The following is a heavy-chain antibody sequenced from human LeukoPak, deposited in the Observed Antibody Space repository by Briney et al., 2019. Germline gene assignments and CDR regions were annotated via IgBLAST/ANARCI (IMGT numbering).Heavy chain of an antibody. CDR3: ARERTKGYYFDY. CDR1: GGTFSSYA. J-gene: IGHJ4*02. Sequence: GASVKVSCKASGGTFSSYAISWVRQAPGQGLEWMGGIIPIFGTANYAQKFQGRVTITTDESTSTAYMELSSLRSEDTAVYYCARERTKGYYFDYWGQGTLVTVSS. CDR2: IIPIFGTA. V-gene: IGHV1-69*05.